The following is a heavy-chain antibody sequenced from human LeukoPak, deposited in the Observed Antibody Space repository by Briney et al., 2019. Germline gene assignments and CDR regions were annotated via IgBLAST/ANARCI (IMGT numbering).Heavy chain of an antibody. J-gene: IGHJ4*02. V-gene: IGHV4-39*02. Sequence: SETLSLTCTASGGSISSSSYYWVWVRQTPGKGLEWIGSVYYRGTTFYNPSLKRRVTMFVDTSKNHFSLRLSSVTASDTAVYYCARQRGYSGYDYTGTDYWGQGTLVTVSS. CDR3: ARQRGYSGYDYTGTDY. CDR1: GGSISSSSYY. CDR2: VYYRGTT. D-gene: IGHD5-12*01.